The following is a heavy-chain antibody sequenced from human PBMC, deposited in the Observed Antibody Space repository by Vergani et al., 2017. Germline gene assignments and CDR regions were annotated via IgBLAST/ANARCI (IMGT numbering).Heavy chain of an antibody. D-gene: IGHD2-21*01. CDR2: INPIDSKI. CDR3: TRHVPCGDGACLHFDH. CDR1: ESSFISNE. V-gene: IGHV5-51*01. J-gene: IGHJ4*02. Sequence: EVLLVQSGAEVIKPGESLKISCKYSESSFISNEIAWVRQMSGKGLQWMGNINPIDSKIAYSPSFQGQAIMSLDKSITTAYLQWRSLKASDTAIYYCTRHVPCGDGACLHFDHWGQGTQVTVSS.